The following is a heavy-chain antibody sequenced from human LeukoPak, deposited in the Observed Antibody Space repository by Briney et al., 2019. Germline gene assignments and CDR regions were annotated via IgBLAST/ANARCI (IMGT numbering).Heavy chain of an antibody. J-gene: IGHJ6*02. CDR1: GGSISSYY. CDR2: IYYSGST. CDR3: ARFYYDSSGYWDYYYGMDV. D-gene: IGHD3-22*01. V-gene: IGHV4-59*01. Sequence: PSETLSLTCTVSGGSISSYYWSWIRQPPGKGLEWTGYIYYSGSTNYNPSLKSRVTISVDTSKNQFSLKLSSVTAADTAVYYCARFYYDSSGYWDYYYGMDVWGQGTTVTVSS.